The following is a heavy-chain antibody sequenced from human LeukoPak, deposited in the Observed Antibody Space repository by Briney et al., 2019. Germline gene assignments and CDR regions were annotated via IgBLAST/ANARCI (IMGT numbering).Heavy chain of an antibody. Sequence: ASVKVSCKPFGYTFTNHYIHWVRQAPGQGLEWMGMVNPGYGSTSYAQNFQGRDTMTREPSTSTLYMELSSLKSGETAVYYCTRVGQLVFAYWGQGTLVTVSS. CDR1: GYTFTNHY. CDR2: VNPGYGST. J-gene: IGHJ4*02. D-gene: IGHD6-6*01. CDR3: TRVGQLVFAY. V-gene: IGHV1-46*03.